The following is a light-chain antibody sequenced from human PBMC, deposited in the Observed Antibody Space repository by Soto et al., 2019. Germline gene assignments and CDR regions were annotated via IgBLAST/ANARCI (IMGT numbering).Light chain of an antibody. CDR2: GAS. Sequence: EILMTQSPDTLSVSLGERDTLSCRATQSVDTYLAWYQQRPGQSPRPLIYGASTRATDVPGRFSGSGSGTEFTLTITSLQSEDFAVYYCQQYNDWPRTFGQWTKGEIK. V-gene: IGKV3-15*01. CDR1: QSVDTY. CDR3: QQYNDWPRT. J-gene: IGKJ1*01.